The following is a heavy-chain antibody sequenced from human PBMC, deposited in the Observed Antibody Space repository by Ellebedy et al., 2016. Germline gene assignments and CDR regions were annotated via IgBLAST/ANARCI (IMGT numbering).Heavy chain of an antibody. CDR1: GFTFCSYW. V-gene: IGHV3-74*01. CDR3: ARAVSNYYDSSGSGY. CDR2: INSDGTSL. D-gene: IGHD3-22*01. J-gene: IGHJ4*02. Sequence: GESLKISXAASGFTFCSYWMHWVRQAPGKGLVWVSRINSDGTSLSYADSVQGRFTISRDNAKNTLYLQMNSLRAEDTAVYYCARAVSNYYDSSGSGYWGQGTLVTVSS.